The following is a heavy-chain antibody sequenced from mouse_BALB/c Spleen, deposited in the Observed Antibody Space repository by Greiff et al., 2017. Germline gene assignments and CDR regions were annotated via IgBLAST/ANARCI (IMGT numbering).Heavy chain of an antibody. Sequence: SGPELEKPGASVKISCKASGYSFTGYNMNWVKQSNGKSLEWIGNIDPYYGGTSYNQKFKGKATLTVNKSSSTAYMQLKSLTSEDSAVYYCTRRGYGSSSYAMDYWGQGTSVTVSS. CDR1: GYSFTGYN. V-gene: IGHV1-39*01. J-gene: IGHJ4*01. D-gene: IGHD1-1*01. CDR2: IDPYYGGT. CDR3: TRRGYGSSSYAMDY.